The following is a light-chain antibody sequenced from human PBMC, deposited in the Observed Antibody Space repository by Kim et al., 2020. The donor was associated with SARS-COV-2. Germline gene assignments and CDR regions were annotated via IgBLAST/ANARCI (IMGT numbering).Light chain of an antibody. J-gene: IGKJ1*01. Sequence: DIQMTQSPSTLSASIGDRVTITCRASEDIATWLAWYQQRPGKAPNLLIYEATNLEVGVPSRFAGSGSGTEFTLTISSLQTDDLGTYYCQEHNTRTFGQGTKVDIK. V-gene: IGKV1-5*03. CDR3: QEHNTRT. CDR2: EAT. CDR1: EDIATW.